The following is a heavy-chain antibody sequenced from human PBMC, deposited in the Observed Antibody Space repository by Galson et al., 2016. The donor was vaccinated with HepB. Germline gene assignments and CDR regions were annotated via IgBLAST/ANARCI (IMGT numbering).Heavy chain of an antibody. CDR1: GFIVSSND. V-gene: IGHV3-53*01. J-gene: IGHJ4*02. Sequence: SLRLSCAASGFIVSSNDMSWVRQAPGKGLEWVSVLYSGGSTYYADSVKGRFTISRDNSKNTLYLEVNSLRAEDTAVYYCARDNGDGAGCSGDHWGQGTLVTVSS. CDR3: ARDNGDGAGCSGDH. D-gene: IGHD3-10*02. CDR2: LYSGGST.